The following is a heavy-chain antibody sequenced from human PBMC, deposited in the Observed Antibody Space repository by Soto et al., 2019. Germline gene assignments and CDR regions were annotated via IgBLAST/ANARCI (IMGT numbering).Heavy chain of an antibody. J-gene: IGHJ4*02. D-gene: IGHD1-26*01. CDR3: ARSHPVGATTGFDY. CDR1: GGSISSSSYY. CDR2: IYYSGST. V-gene: IGHV4-39*01. Sequence: QLQLQESGPGLVKPSETLSLTCTVSGGSISSSSYYWGWIRQPPGKGLEWIGSIYYSGSTYYNPSLKSRVTISVDTSKNQFSLKLSSVTAADTAVYYCARSHPVGATTGFDYWGQGTLVTVSS.